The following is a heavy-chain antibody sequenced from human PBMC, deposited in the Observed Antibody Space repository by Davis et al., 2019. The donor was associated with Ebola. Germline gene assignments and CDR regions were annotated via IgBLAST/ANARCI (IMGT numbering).Heavy chain of an antibody. CDR1: GGSFSDYY. V-gene: IGHV4-34*01. J-gene: IGHJ5*02. CDR3: ASLHQIRGKACFDL. CDR2: INQRGDS. Sequence: PSETLSLTCAVYGGSFSDYYWSWVRQSPGEGLEWIGEINQRGDSDYNPSLRRRATLSVDRSKLQFSLRLASVTAADTAVYYCASLHQIRGKACFDLWGQGDLVVVSS. D-gene: IGHD2-2*01.